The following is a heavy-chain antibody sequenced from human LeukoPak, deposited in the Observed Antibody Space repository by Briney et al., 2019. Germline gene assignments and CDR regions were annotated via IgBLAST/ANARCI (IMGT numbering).Heavy chain of an antibody. J-gene: IGHJ6*02. CDR1: GYTFTGYY. CDR2: INPNSGGT. Sequence: ASVKVSCTASGYTFTGYYMHWVRQAPGQGLEWMGWINPNSGGTNYAQKFQGWVTMTRDTSISTAYMELSRLRSDDTAVYYCARVRRGSDYYGMDVWGQGTTVTVSS. V-gene: IGHV1-2*04. D-gene: IGHD1-26*01. CDR3: ARVRRGSDYYGMDV.